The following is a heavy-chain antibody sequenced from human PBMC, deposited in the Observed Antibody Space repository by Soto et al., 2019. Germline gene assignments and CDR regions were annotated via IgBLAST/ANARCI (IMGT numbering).Heavy chain of an antibody. V-gene: IGHV1-18*01. CDR1: GYTFTSYG. CDR3: ARDLIAATGADY. Sequence: QVQLVQSGAEVKKPGASVKVSCKPSGYTFTSYGISWVRLAPGQGPEWMGWISTYNGNTNYAQKFQGRDTMATDTSTSTASMELRSLRSDDTAVYYCARDLIAATGADYWGQGTLVTVSS. CDR2: ISTYNGNT. J-gene: IGHJ4*02. D-gene: IGHD6-13*01.